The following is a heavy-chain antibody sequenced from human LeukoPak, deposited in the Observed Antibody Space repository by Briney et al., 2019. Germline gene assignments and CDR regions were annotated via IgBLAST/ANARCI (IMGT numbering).Heavy chain of an antibody. CDR2: INYSGRT. D-gene: IGHD2-21*02. CDR3: ARNPSLHIVVVTAIDY. V-gene: IGHV4-39*01. Sequence: PSETLSLTCTVSGDSISSSSYYWGWIRQPPGKGLEWIGNINYSGRTYYNPSLKSRVTISVDTSKNQFSLKLSSVTAAGTAVYYCARNPSLHIVVVTAIDYWGQGTLVTVSS. CDR1: GDSISSSSYY. J-gene: IGHJ4*02.